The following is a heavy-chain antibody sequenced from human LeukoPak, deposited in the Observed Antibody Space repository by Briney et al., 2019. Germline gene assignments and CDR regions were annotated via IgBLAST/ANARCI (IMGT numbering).Heavy chain of an antibody. D-gene: IGHD1-26*01. CDR1: GGSITSYY. Sequence: KTSETLSLTCTVSGGSITSYYWSWIRQPPGRGLEWMGHIYYGGSTNSNPSLKSRLTMSLDTAQNQISLKLKSVTAADTAVYYCARDHNGYTGRYHFDYWGQGAQVTVSS. J-gene: IGHJ4*02. CDR3: ARDHNGYTGRYHFDY. V-gene: IGHV4-59*01. CDR2: IYYGGST.